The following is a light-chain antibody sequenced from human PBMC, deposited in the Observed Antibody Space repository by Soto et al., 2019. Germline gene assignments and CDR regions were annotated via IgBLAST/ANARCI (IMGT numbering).Light chain of an antibody. V-gene: IGLV2-18*02. CDR2: EVN. CDR1: NSDVGSDNH. Sequence: QSVLTQPPSVSGSPGQSVTISCTGTNSDVGSDNHVSWYQQPPGTAPKLMIYEVNNRPSGAPDRFSGSKSGNTASLTISGLQAEDDADYYCSSYTTSITYVFGTGTKVTV. J-gene: IGLJ1*01. CDR3: SSYTTSITYV.